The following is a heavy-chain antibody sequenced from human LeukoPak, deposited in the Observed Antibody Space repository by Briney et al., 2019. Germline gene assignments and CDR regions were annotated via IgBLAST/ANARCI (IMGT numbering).Heavy chain of an antibody. D-gene: IGHD7-27*01. J-gene: IGHJ6*03. CDR1: GGSDSSHTYY. CDR3: ARVRLTGDQYYYYYYYMDV. Sequence: SETLSLTCTVSGGSDSSHTYYWGWIRQPPGKGLEWIGSMHYIGSSYYNPSLKSQVAISIDTSKNQFSLKLSSVTAADTAVYYCARVRLTGDQYYYYYYYMDVWGKGTTVTVSS. V-gene: IGHV4-39*01. CDR2: MHYIGSS.